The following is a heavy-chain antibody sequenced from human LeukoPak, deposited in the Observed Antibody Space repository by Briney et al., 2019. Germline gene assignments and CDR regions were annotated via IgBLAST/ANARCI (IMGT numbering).Heavy chain of an antibody. CDR1: GGSISSYY. CDR2: IYYSGST. J-gene: IGHJ4*02. CDR3: ATFDGSITIYYFDY. Sequence: SETLSLTCTVSGGSISSYYWSWIRQPPGKGLEWIGYIYYSGSTYYNPPLKSRVTISVDTSKNQFSLKLSSVTAADTAVYYCATFDGSITIYYFDYWGQGTLVTVSS. D-gene: IGHD3-3*01. V-gene: IGHV4-59*04.